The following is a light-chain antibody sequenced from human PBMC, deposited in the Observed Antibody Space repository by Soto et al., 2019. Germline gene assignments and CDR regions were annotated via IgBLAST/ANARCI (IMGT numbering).Light chain of an antibody. V-gene: IGKV1-8*01. Sequence: AIRMTQSPSSLSASTGDRVTITCRASQGISSYLAWYQQKPGKAPKLLIYAASTLQSGVPSRFSGSGSGTDFTLTISCLQSEDFATYYCQQYHTLPFTFGPGTKVDIK. J-gene: IGKJ3*01. CDR2: AAS. CDR1: QGISSY. CDR3: QQYHTLPFT.